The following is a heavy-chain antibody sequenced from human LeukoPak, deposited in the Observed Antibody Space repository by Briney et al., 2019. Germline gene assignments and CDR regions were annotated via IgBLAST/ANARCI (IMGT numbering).Heavy chain of an antibody. J-gene: IGHJ4*02. CDR2: ISGSGGST. V-gene: IGHV3-23*01. D-gene: IGHD6-13*01. CDR1: GFTFSSYG. CDR3: ARDGTAAGTPTEFDY. Sequence: GGSLRLSCAASGFTFSSYGMSWVRQAPGKGLEGVSAISGSGGSTYYADSVKGRFTISRGNSKNTLYLQMSSLRAEDTAVYYCARDGTAAGTPTEFDYWGQGTLVTVSS.